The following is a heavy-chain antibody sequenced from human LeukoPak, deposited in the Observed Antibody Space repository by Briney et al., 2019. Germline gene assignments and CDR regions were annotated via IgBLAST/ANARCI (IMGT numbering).Heavy chain of an antibody. CDR3: ARETTIVGATYFDY. CDR2: ISSSGSTI. CDR1: GFTFRSYE. D-gene: IGHD1-26*01. J-gene: IGHJ4*02. V-gene: IGHV3-48*03. Sequence: GGSLRLSCAASGFTFRSYEMNWVRQAPGKGLEGVSYISSSGSTIYYADSVKGRFTISRDNAKNSLYLQMNSLRAEDTAVYYCARETTIVGATYFDYWGQGTLVTVSS.